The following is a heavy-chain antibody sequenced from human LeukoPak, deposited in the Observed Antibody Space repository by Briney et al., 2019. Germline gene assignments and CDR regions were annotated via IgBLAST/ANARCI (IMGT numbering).Heavy chain of an antibody. J-gene: IGHJ4*02. CDR2: INHSGST. CDR1: GGSFSGYC. V-gene: IGHV4-34*01. Sequence: SETLSLTCAVYGGSFSGYCWSWIRQPPGKGLEWIGEINHSGSTNYNPSLKSRVTISVDTSKNQFSLKLSSVTAADTAVYYCARDSPFYDFWSGPVWSIVGATIDYWGQGTLVTVSS. D-gene: IGHD3-3*01. CDR3: ARDSPFYDFWSGPVWSIVGATIDY.